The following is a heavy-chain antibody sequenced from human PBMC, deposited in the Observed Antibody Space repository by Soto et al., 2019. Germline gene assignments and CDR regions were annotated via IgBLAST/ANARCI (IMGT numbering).Heavy chain of an antibody. CDR3: PMVHVYVTPSPQDV. D-gene: IGHD3-16*01. J-gene: IGHJ6*02. V-gene: IGHV1-18*01. Sequence: QVQLVQSGAEVKNPGASVKVSCKASGYTFTRYGIGWARQAPGQGLEWRGWINTYNGKINYAQNVHGRVTMTTATSTRTAYMELRSLRSNDAATYYWPMVHVYVTPSPQDVWGQGTTVIVSS. CDR1: GYTFTRYG. CDR2: INTYNGKI.